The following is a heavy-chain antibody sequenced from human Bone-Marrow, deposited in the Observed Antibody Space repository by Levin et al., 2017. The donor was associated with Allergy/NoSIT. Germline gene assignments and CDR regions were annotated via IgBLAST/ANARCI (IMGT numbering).Heavy chain of an antibody. D-gene: IGHD2-21*02. CDR2: ISYDGFDE. CDR1: GFTFNIYR. CDR3: ARDYRSSCGTDCYNPFDS. J-gene: IGHJ4*02. V-gene: IGHV3-30*03. Sequence: SGGSLRLSCAASGFTFNIYRMYWVRQAPGKGLEWVALISYDGFDEFYADSVKGRFSISRDTSTSTLYLEMNSLRPDDTGVYFCARDYRSSCGTDCYNPFDSWGQGALVTVSS.